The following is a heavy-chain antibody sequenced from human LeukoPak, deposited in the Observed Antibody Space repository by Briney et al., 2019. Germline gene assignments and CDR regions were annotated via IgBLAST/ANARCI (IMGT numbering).Heavy chain of an antibody. Sequence: ASVKVSCKASGYTFSSYGISWVRQAPGQGLEWMGWINNYSGNTNYAQNLQGRVTLTTDTSTSTAYMELRSLRSDDTAVYYCARDWAGSYYPSFHFQHWGQGTLVTVSS. CDR1: GYTFSSYG. D-gene: IGHD1-26*01. CDR2: INNYSGNT. CDR3: ARDWAGSYYPSFHFQH. V-gene: IGHV1-18*01. J-gene: IGHJ1*01.